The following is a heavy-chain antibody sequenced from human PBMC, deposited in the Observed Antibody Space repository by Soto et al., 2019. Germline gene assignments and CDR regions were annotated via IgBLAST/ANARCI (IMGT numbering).Heavy chain of an antibody. Sequence: ASVKVSCKAPGGTFSSYAISWVRQAPGQGLEWMGGIIPIFGTANYAQKFQGRVTITADESTSTAYMELSSLRSEDTAVYYCARGRVTIFGVVTYYYYGMDVWGQGTTVTVSS. J-gene: IGHJ6*02. CDR1: GGTFSSYA. CDR3: ARGRVTIFGVVTYYYYGMDV. D-gene: IGHD3-3*01. CDR2: IIPIFGTA. V-gene: IGHV1-69*13.